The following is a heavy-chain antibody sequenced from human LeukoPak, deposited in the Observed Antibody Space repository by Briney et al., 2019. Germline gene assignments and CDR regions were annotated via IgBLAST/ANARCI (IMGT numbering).Heavy chain of an antibody. CDR2: IIPIFGTA. D-gene: IGHD6-13*01. V-gene: IGHV1-69*06. J-gene: IGHJ4*02. Sequence: SVKVSCRASGGTFSSYAISWVRQAPGQGLEWMGGIIPIFGTANYAQKFQGRVTITADKSTSTAYMELRSLRSDDTAVYYCARASGYSSSERFLDYWGQGTLVTVSS. CDR3: ARASGYSSSERFLDY. CDR1: GGTFSSYA.